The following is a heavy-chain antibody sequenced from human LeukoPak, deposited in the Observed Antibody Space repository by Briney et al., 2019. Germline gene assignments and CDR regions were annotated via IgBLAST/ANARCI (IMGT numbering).Heavy chain of an antibody. Sequence: RGSLRLSCAASGFTFSDSWMSWVRQAPGKGLEWVANMNQDGSEKDYVDSVKGRFTISRDNARNSLYLQMGSLRAEDTTVYYCATYTHWVAGDVWGQGTTVTVSS. V-gene: IGHV3-7*01. D-gene: IGHD3-16*01. CDR2: MNQDGSEK. J-gene: IGHJ6*02. CDR1: GFTFSDSW. CDR3: ATYTHWVAGDV.